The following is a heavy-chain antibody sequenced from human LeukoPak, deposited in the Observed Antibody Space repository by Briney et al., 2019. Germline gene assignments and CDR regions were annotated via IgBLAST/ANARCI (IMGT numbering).Heavy chain of an antibody. CDR2: INPSGGST. CDR1: GYTFTSYY. CDR3: AREAMIDTVLPDY. Sequence: ASVKVSCKASGYTFTSYYMHWVRQAPGQGLEWMGIINPSGGSTSYAQKFQGRVTMTRGMSTSTVYMEPSSLRSEDTAVYYCAREAMIDTVLPDYWGQGTLVTVSS. J-gene: IGHJ4*02. V-gene: IGHV1-46*01. D-gene: IGHD3-22*01.